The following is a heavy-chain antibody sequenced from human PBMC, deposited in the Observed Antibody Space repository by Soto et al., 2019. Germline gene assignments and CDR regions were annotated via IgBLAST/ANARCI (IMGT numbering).Heavy chain of an antibody. V-gene: IGHV3-23*01. CDR1: GFTFSSYA. CDR2: ISGSGGST. Sequence: EVQLLESGGGLVQPGGSLRLSCAASGFTFSSYAMSWVRQAPGQGLEWVSAISGSGGSTYYADSVKGRFTISRDNSKNTLYLQMNSLRAEDTAVYYCAKGRYSSSWGNWFDPWGQGTLVTVSS. CDR3: AKGRYSSSWGNWFDP. D-gene: IGHD6-13*01. J-gene: IGHJ5*02.